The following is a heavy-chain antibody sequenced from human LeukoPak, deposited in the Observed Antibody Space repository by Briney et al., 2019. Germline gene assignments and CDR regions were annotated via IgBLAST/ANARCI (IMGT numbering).Heavy chain of an antibody. CDR1: GFTFSDYY. CDR3: ARDPYSSGWYLDY. CDR2: ISSASSYT. V-gene: IGHV3-11*06. Sequence: GGSLRLPCAASGFTFSDYYMSWIRQAPGKGLEWVSYISSASSYTSYADSVKGRFTISRDNAKNSLYLQMNSLRAEDTAVYYCARDPYSSGWYLDYWGQGTLVTVSS. J-gene: IGHJ4*02. D-gene: IGHD6-19*01.